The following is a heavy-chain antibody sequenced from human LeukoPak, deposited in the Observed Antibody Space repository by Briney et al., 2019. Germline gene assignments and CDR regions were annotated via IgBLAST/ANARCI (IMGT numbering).Heavy chain of an antibody. V-gene: IGHV3-7*03. D-gene: IGHD6-19*01. Sequence: GGSLRLSCAASGFTFSGYWMSWVRQAPGKGLEWVANIKQDGSEKYYVDSVKGRFTISRDNAKNSLYLQMNSLRAEDTAVYYCASPYSSGWCRYWGQGTLVTVSS. CDR2: IKQDGSEK. J-gene: IGHJ4*02. CDR1: GFTFSGYW. CDR3: ASPYSSGWCRY.